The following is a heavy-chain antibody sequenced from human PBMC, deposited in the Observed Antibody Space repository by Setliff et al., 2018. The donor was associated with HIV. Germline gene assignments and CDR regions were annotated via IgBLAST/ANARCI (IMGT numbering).Heavy chain of an antibody. CDR2: IYENDYT. CDR1: GGSMNNYY. V-gene: IGHV4-59*01. CDR3: ARAQMHRGVVAWSLYYFDY. J-gene: IGHJ4*02. Sequence: PSETLSLTCIVSGGSMNNYYWNWVRQTPGKGLEWIGCIYENDYTHYTVSLRSRVTISMDTSKNQFSLTLRSVTAADRAIYYCARAQMHRGVVAWSLYYFDYWGQGALVTVSS. D-gene: IGHD3-10*01.